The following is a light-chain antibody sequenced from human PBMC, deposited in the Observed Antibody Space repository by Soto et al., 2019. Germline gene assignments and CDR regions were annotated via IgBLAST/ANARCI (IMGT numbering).Light chain of an antibody. CDR2: FVS. Sequence: EIVMTQSPGTLSVSPGERATLSCRASQNIITNLAWYQQKPGQAPRLLIFFVSTRVTGIPARFSGSGSGTEFTLTISSLQSEDFAVYYCHQYYSWPRGTFGQGTKVEVK. CDR3: HQYYSWPRGT. CDR1: QNIITN. V-gene: IGKV3-15*01. J-gene: IGKJ1*01.